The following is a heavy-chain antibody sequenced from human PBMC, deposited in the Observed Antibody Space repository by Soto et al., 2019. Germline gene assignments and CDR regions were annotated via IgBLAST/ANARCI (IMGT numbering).Heavy chain of an antibody. CDR1: GYTFTNSA. CDR3: AIDEYSNGRNWFGP. V-gene: IGHV1-18*01. J-gene: IGHJ5*02. CDR2: ISSYTGNT. D-gene: IGHD4-4*01. Sequence: ASVKVSCKASGYTFTNSAFSWVRQAPGHGLEWMGWISSYTGNTNFAQKFQGRLSMTTDPSTNTAYMELRSLRSDDTAVYYCAIDEYSNGRNWFGPWGQGTPVTVSS.